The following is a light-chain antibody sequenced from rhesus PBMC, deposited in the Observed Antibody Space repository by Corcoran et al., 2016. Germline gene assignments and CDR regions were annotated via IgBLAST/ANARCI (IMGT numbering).Light chain of an antibody. CDR2: EAS. CDR1: QGITHD. Sequence: DIQMTQSPSSLSASVGDRVTITCRASQGITHDLAWYQQNPGETPKLLIYEASSLQSGIPSRFSGRGSGTDFTLTISSLQSEDFATYYCQHYYSTPYSFGQGTKVEIK. CDR3: QHYYSTPYS. J-gene: IGKJ2*01. V-gene: IGKV1-25*01.